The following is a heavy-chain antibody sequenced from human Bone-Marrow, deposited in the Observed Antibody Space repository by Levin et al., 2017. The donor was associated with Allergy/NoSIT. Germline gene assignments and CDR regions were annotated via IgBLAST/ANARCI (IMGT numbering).Heavy chain of an antibody. Sequence: GGSLRLSCAASRITFEAYSMHWVRQGPGKGLEWVAGISWNGGSIGYADSVRGRFTISRDNSKKYLFLHMNSPRLEDTALYYCVKDTYSGFDWVGLEPFDIWGQGTMVTVSS. CDR1: RITFEAYS. D-gene: IGHD5-12*01. V-gene: IGHV3-9*01. CDR2: ISWNGGSI. CDR3: VKDTYSGFDWVGLEPFDI. J-gene: IGHJ3*02.